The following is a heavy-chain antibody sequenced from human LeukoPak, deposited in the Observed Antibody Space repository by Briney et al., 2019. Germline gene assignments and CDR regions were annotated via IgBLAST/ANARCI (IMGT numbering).Heavy chain of an antibody. Sequence: ASVKVSCKASGYTFTSYEINWVRQAPGRGLEWMGWMNPSSGGTGSAVKFQGRITIIRDTSISTAYMELSSLRSEDTAVYYCARVRYGSLDSWGQGTLVTASS. V-gene: IGHV1-8*03. CDR1: GYTFTSYE. CDR2: MNPSSGGT. D-gene: IGHD3-9*01. J-gene: IGHJ4*02. CDR3: ARVRYGSLDS.